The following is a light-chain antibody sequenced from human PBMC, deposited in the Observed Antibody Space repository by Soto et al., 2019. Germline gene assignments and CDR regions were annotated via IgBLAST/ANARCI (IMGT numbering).Light chain of an antibody. CDR3: QQYGRSGT. J-gene: IGKJ1*01. V-gene: IGKV3-20*01. CDR2: ATS. CDR1: QSVTTQ. Sequence: IVLTQSPGTLTFSPGQIATLSCRASQSVTTQLAWYQQKPGQAPRLLIYATSSRATGIPDRFSGSGSGTDFTLTISRLEPEDFAVYYCQQYGRSGTFGQGTKVDIK.